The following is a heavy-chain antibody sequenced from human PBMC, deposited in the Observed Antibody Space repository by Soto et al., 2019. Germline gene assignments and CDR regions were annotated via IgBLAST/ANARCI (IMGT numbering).Heavy chain of an antibody. D-gene: IGHD5-12*01. CDR1: GFTFSSYA. CDR3: AKSLSDGYNYFPHHFDY. CDR2: ISGSGGST. V-gene: IGHV3-23*01. Sequence: PGGSLRLSCAASGFTFSSYAMSWVRQAPGKGLEWVSAISGSGGSTYYADSVKGRFTISRDNSKNTLYLQMNSLRAEDTAVYYCAKSLSDGYNYFPHHFDYWGQGTLVTVSS. J-gene: IGHJ4*02.